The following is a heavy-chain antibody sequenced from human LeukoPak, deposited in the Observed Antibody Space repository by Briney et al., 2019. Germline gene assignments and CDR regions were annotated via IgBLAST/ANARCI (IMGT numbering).Heavy chain of an antibody. J-gene: IGHJ3*02. CDR1: GYSFTSYW. CDR2: IYPGGSDT. CDR3: ASPYCSGGSCYADDAFDI. V-gene: IGHV5-51*03. D-gene: IGHD2-15*01. Sequence: KPGESLKISCKGSGYSFTSYWIGWVRQMPGKGLEWMGIIYPGGSDTRYSPSFQGQVTISADKSISTAYLQWSSLKASDTAMYYCASPYCSGGSCYADDAFDIWGQGTMVTVSS.